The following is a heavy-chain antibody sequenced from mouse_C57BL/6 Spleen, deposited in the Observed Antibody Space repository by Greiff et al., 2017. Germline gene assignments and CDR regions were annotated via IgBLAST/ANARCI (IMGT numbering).Heavy chain of an antibody. CDR3: ARGGPRRVYVDY. V-gene: IGHV1-69*01. CDR2: IDPSDSYT. CDR1: GYTFTSYW. J-gene: IGHJ2*01. Sequence: VQLQQPGAELVMPGASVKLSCKASGYTFTSYWMHWVKQRPGQGLEWIGEIDPSDSYTNYNQKFKGKSTLTVDKSSSTAYMQLSSLTSEDSAVYYCARGGPRRVYVDYWGQGTTLTVSS. D-gene: IGHD2-10*02.